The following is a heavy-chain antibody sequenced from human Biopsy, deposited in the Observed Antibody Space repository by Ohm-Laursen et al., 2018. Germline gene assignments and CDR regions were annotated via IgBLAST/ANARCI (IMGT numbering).Heavy chain of an antibody. J-gene: IGHJ3*01. CDR1: GGSIRNDY. CDR3: ARLYRLDDYWNDDPPDAFDV. V-gene: IGHV4-59*01. CDR2: ISGRGAT. Sequence: GTLSLTCTVSGGSIRNDYWSWIRQSPRKGLEWIGHISGRGATNYNPSLRGRVTISVDTSKNQFSLKLSSVTAADTAVFFCARLYRLDDYWNDDPPDAFDVWGQGTMVTVSS. D-gene: IGHD3-3*01.